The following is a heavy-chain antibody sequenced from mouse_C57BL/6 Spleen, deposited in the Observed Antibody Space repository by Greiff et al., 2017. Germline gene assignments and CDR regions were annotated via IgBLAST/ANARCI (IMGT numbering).Heavy chain of an antibody. V-gene: IGHV1-63*01. CDR3: ARYYYGSSYWYFDV. D-gene: IGHD1-1*01. CDR1: AYTFTNYW. Sequence: QVQLQQSGAELVRLGTSVKMSCKAFAYTFTNYWIGGAKQRPGHGFEWIGDIYPGGGYTNNNEKFNGKATLTAYKSSSTAYMQFSSLTSEDSAIYYCARYYYGSSYWYFDVWGTGTTVTVSS. CDR2: IYPGGGYT. J-gene: IGHJ1*03.